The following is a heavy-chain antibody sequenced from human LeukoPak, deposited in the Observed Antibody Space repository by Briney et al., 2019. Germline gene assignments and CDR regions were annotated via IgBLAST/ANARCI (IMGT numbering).Heavy chain of an antibody. Sequence: GGSLRLSCAASGFPVSSYGMCWVRQAPGKGLEWGAFIRNDGRKKYYGDSVKAPFTISRDNYKNTLSLQISRLRREDTALYYCAKDLNYGDLFDYWGQGTLVTVSS. V-gene: IGHV3-30*02. CDR3: AKDLNYGDLFDY. CDR2: IRNDGRKK. CDR1: GFPVSSYG. D-gene: IGHD4-17*01. J-gene: IGHJ4*02.